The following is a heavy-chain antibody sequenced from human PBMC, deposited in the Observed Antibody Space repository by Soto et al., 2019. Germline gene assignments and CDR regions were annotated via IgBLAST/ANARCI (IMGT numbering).Heavy chain of an antibody. D-gene: IGHD5-12*01. Sequence: SETLSLTCSVSCGSSSNGGYYWGWIRRTPGRGLEWIASMYHGGTTFSNPSLQSPLTISVDTSKNQFSLRLTSVTAADAAVYYCARVGRTKKALQFPFDYWGQGTLVTVSS. CDR3: ARVGRTKKALQFPFDY. CDR2: MYHGGTT. CDR1: CGSSSNGGYY. V-gene: IGHV4-39*02. J-gene: IGHJ4*02.